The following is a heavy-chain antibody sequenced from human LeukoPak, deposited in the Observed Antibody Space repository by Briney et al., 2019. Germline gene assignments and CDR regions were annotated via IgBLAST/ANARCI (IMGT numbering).Heavy chain of an antibody. CDR1: GGSISSSSYN. CDR2: IYYSGST. V-gene: IGHV4-39*07. D-gene: IGHD7-27*01. CDR3: ARNRSWGSGYYYYMDV. Sequence: SETLSLTCTVSGGSISSSSYNWGWIRQPPGKGLEWIGSIYYSGSTYYSPSLKSRVTISLDTSKNQFSLKLSSVTAADTAVYYCARNRSWGSGYYYYMDVWGKGTTVTVSS. J-gene: IGHJ6*03.